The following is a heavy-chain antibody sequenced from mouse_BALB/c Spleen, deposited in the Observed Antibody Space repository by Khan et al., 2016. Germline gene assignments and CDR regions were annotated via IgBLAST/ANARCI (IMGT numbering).Heavy chain of an antibody. V-gene: IGHV9-3-1*01. CDR2: INTYTGDP. J-gene: IGHJ4*01. Sequence: QVQLVQSGPELKKPGETVKISCKASGYTFTNFGMNWVKQATGKGLKWMGWINTYTGDPTYADDFKGRFAFSVETSSSTAYLQINNLKNEDTATYCCATPSPMGNYYALDYWGQGTSVTVSS. D-gene: IGHD2-1*01. CDR3: ATPSPMGNYYALDY. CDR1: GYTFTNFG.